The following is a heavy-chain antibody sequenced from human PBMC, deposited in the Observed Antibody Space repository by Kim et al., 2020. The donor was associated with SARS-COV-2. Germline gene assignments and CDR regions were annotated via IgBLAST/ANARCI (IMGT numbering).Heavy chain of an antibody. J-gene: IGHJ4*02. V-gene: IGHV3-23*01. CDR2: GST. D-gene: IGHD5-18*01. CDR3: AKGDTFFDY. Sequence: GSTYCADSVKGRFTFSRDNSKNTLYLQMDSLRAEDTAVYYCAKGDTFFDYWGQGTLVTVSS.